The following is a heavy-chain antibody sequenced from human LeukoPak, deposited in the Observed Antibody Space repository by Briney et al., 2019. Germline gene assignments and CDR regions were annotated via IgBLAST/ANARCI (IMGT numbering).Heavy chain of an antibody. CDR2: IYYSGST. J-gene: IGHJ6*03. CDR3: ARGYYGSGSSGYYYYYMDV. D-gene: IGHD3-10*01. V-gene: IGHV4-59*12. Sequence: PSETLSLTCTVSGGSISSYYWSWIRQPPGKGLEWIGYIYYSGSTNYNPSLKSRVTISVDTSKNQFSLKLSSVTAADTAVYYCARGYYGSGSSGYYYYYMDVWGKGTTVTVSS. CDR1: GGSISSYY.